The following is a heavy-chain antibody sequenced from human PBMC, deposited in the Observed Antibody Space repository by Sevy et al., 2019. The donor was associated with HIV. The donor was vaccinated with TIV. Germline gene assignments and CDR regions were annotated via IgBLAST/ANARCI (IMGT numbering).Heavy chain of an antibody. J-gene: IGHJ3*01. V-gene: IGHV1-69*13. D-gene: IGHD3-16*01. CDR3: ARDRDIRFGGGDAFDF. Sequence: ASVKVSCKASGGTFGTYTISWLRQAPGQGLEWMGGIIPIFGTANYAQKFQGRVTITADESTSTAYMELSSLRFEDSAVYYCARDRDIRFGGGDAFDFWGQGTMVTVSS. CDR2: IIPIFGTA. CDR1: GGTFGTYT.